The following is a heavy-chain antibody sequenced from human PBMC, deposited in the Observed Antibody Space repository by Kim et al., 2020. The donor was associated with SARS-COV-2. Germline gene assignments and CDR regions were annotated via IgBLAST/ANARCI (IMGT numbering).Heavy chain of an antibody. D-gene: IGHD6-13*01. CDR2: ETT. Sequence: ETTPYADAVKGRFTISRDNSKNTLYLQRSSLRAEDTAIYYCANPRQPDYWGQGTLVTVSS. J-gene: IGHJ4*02. CDR3: ANPRQPDY. V-gene: IGHV3-23*01.